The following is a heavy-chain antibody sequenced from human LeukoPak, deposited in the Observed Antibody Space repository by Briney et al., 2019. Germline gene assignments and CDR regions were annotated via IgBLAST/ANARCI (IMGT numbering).Heavy chain of an antibody. CDR2: ISGGGNSP. D-gene: IGHD5-24*01. CDR1: GFSFRSYA. CDR3: ASGREGYNTAFGY. V-gene: IGHV3-23*01. Sequence: PGGSLRLSCAASGFSFRSYAMNWVRQAPGRGLEWVSSISGGGNSPYYADFVKGRFTISRDNSKSTLYLQMNSLRAEDTAVYYCASGREGYNTAFGYWGQGTLLTVSS. J-gene: IGHJ4*02.